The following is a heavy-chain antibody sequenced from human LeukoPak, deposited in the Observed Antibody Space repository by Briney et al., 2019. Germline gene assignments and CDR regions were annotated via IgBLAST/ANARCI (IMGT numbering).Heavy chain of an antibody. D-gene: IGHD6-13*01. J-gene: IGHJ4*02. Sequence: GGSLRLSCAASGFTFSDYYMSWIRQAPGKGLEWVSYISTSGSTIYYADSVKGRFTISRDNAKNSLYLHMNSLRAEDTAVYYCARGRSGYSSSWFYFDYWGQGTLVTVSS. CDR2: ISTSGSTI. V-gene: IGHV3-11*04. CDR1: GFTFSDYY. CDR3: ARGRSGYSSSWFYFDY.